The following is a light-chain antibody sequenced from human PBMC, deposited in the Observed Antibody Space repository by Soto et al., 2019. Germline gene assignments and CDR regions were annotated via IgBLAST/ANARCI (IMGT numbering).Light chain of an antibody. Sequence: EIVLTQSPGTLSLSPGERATLSCRASQGVISGYLAWYQQKPGQAPRLLIYGASSRATGIPDRFRGSASGTDFTLTISRLEPEDFAVYYCQQFASFGQGTKVEIK. CDR2: GAS. CDR3: QQFAS. CDR1: QGVISGY. J-gene: IGKJ1*01. V-gene: IGKV3-20*01.